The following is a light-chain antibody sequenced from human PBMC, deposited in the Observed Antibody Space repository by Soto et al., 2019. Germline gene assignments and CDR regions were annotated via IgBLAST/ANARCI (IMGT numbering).Light chain of an antibody. CDR3: QSYDSSLSGSRV. CDR1: SSNIGAGYG. CDR2: GNS. J-gene: IGLJ1*01. Sequence: QSDRKQPPSVSGAPGQRVTISCTGSSSNIGAGYGVHWYQQLPGTAPKLLIYGNSNRPSGVPDRFSGSKSGTSASLAITGLQAEDEADYYCQSYDSSLSGSRVFGTGTKVTVL. V-gene: IGLV1-40*01.